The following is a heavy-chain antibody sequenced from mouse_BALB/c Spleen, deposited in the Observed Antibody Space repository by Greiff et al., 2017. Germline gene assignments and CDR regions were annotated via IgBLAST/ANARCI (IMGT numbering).Heavy chain of an antibody. CDR3: ARVNSYYFDY. Sequence: EVMLVESGGGLVKPGGSLKLSCAASGFTFSDYYMYWVRQTPEKRLEWVATISDGGSYTYYPDSVKGRFTISRDNAKNNLYLQMSSLKSEDTAMYYCARVNSYYFDYWGQGTTLTVSS. D-gene: IGHD4-1*02. V-gene: IGHV5-4*02. CDR2: ISDGGSYT. CDR1: GFTFSDYY. J-gene: IGHJ2*01.